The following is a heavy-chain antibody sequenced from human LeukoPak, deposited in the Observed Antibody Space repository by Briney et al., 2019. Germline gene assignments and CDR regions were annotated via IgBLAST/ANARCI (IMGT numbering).Heavy chain of an antibody. CDR2: IYYSGST. V-gene: IGHV4-59*01. CDR1: GGSISGYY. CDR3: ARGSITMVRGSPRYMDV. J-gene: IGHJ6*03. D-gene: IGHD3-10*01. Sequence: SETLSLTCTVSGGSISGYYWSWIRQPPGKGLEWIGYIYYSGSTNYNPSLKSRVTISVDTSKNQFSLKLSSVTAADTAVYYCARGSITMVRGSPRYMDVWGKGTTVTVSS.